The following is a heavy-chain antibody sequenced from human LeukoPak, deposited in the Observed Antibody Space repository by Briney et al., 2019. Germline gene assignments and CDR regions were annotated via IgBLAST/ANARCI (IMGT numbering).Heavy chain of an antibody. CDR2: MNPKCGGT. CDR1: GYTFPNSY. V-gene: IGHV1-2*02. J-gene: IGHJ5*02. D-gene: IGHD1-26*01. CDR3: ARAGGRTWFDP. Sequence: AAKVSCQASGYTFPNSYIHWVGQAPAQGLEWMGSMNPKCGGTMYAQKFQGRVSMTRDTSISTAYMELASLTADDTAVYYCARAGGRTWFDPWGQGTLVTVSS.